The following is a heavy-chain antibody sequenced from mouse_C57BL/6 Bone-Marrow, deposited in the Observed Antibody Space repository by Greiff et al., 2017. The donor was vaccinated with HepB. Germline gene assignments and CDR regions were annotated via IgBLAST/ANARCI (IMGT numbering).Heavy chain of an antibody. V-gene: IGHV1-54*01. J-gene: IGHJ2*01. Sequence: VQLQQSGAELVRPGTSVKVSCKASGYAFTNYLIEWVKQRPGQGLEWIGVINPGSGGTNYNEKFKGKATLTVDKSSSTAYMHLSSLTSEDSAVYFCARSEITPVVEYYFDYWGQGTTLTVSS. CDR3: ARSEITPVVEYYFDY. D-gene: IGHD1-1*01. CDR2: INPGSGGT. CDR1: GYAFTNYL.